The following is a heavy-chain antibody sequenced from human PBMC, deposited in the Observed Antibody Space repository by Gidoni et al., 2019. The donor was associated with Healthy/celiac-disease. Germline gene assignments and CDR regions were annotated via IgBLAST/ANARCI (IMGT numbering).Heavy chain of an antibody. CDR1: GFTFSSYS. Sequence: EVQLVESGGGLVKPGGSLRLSCAASGFTFSSYSMNWVRQAPGKGLEWVSSISSSSSYIYYADSVKGRFTISRDNAKNSLYLQMNSLGAEDTAVYYCARGGTTVTTFGADYWGQGTLVTVSS. J-gene: IGHJ4*02. D-gene: IGHD4-17*01. CDR3: ARGGTTVTTFGADY. V-gene: IGHV3-21*01. CDR2: ISSSSSYI.